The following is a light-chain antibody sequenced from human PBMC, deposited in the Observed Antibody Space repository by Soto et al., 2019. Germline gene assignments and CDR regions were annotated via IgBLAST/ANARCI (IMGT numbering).Light chain of an antibody. V-gene: IGKV1-27*01. CDR1: RSISNY. CDR2: SAS. CDR3: QNYFSVLFT. J-gene: IGKJ4*01. Sequence: DIQMTQSPSSLSASVGDRVTITCRASRSISNYLAWYQQKPGKVPKLLIYSASTLQSGVASRFSGSGSEKNFALTINRLQPTDVATYYCQNYFSVLFTFGGGTKLEIK.